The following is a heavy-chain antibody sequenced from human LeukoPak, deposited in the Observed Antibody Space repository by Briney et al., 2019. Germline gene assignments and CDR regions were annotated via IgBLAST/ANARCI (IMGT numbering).Heavy chain of an antibody. V-gene: IGHV4-59*01. CDR1: GGSISNYY. Sequence: SETLSLTCTVSGGSISNYYWSWIRQPPGKGLEWIGYISYTENTDYNPSLRSRVTISVDTSKNQFSLTLTSVTAADTGVYYCTREHDTVTGGVWGQGTRVTVSS. CDR3: TREHDTVTGGV. D-gene: IGHD4-17*01. J-gene: IGHJ4*02. CDR2: ISYTENT.